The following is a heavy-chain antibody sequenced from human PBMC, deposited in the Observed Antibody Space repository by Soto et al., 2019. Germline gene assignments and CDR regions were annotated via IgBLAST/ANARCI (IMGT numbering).Heavy chain of an antibody. J-gene: IGHJ5*02. CDR2: ISYDGTKK. Sequence: QVQLAESGGGVVQPGMSLRLSCATSGFVSNDYDIHWVRQAPGKGLAWLASISYDGTKKYYAESVKGRFTISRDNSKNTLSLQLNSLGAEDTAVYYCSRGIKGGLDAWGPGTLVTVSS. D-gene: IGHD2-21*01. CDR1: GFVSNDYD. V-gene: IGHV3-30*03. CDR3: SRGIKGGLDA.